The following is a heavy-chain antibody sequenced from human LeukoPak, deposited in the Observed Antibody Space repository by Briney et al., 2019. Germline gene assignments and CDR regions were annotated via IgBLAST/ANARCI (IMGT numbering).Heavy chain of an antibody. CDR1: GGTFSSYA. CDR2: IIPIFGTA. V-gene: IGHV1-69*05. D-gene: IGHD2-15*01. J-gene: IGHJ4*02. CDR3: ARDRPSGGYCSGGSCSFDY. Sequence: SVKVSCKASGGTFSSYAISWVRQAPGQGLEWMGRIIPIFGTANYAQKFQGRVTITTDESTSTAYMELSSLRSEDTAVYYCARDRPSGGYCSGGSCSFDYRGQGTLVTVSS.